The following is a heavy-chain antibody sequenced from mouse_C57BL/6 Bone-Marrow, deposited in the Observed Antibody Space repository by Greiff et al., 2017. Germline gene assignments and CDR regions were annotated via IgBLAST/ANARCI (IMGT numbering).Heavy chain of an antibody. CDR1: GYTFTNYW. J-gene: IGHJ2*01. Sequence: VQLQQSGAELVRPGTSVKMSCKASGYTFTNYWIGWAKQRPGHGLEWIGDIYPGGGYTNYNEKFKGKATLTADKSSSTAYMQFSSLTAEDAAIYYCARYTLYGNYDYWGQGTTLTVSS. D-gene: IGHD2-1*01. CDR3: ARYTLYGNYDY. CDR2: IYPGGGYT. V-gene: IGHV1-63*01.